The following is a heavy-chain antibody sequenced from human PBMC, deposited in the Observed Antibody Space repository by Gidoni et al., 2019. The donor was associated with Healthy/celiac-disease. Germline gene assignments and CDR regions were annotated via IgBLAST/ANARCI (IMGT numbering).Heavy chain of an antibody. Sequence: EVQLVESGGGLIQPGGSLRLSCAASGFTVSSNYMSWVRQAPGKGLEWVSVIYSGGSTYYADSVTGRFTISRDNSKNTLYLQMNSLRAEDTAVYYCARVIDDYQAGGLDYWGQGTLVTVSS. J-gene: IGHJ4*02. D-gene: IGHD2-2*01. CDR2: IYSGGST. CDR1: GFTVSSNY. V-gene: IGHV3-53*01. CDR3: ARVIDDYQAGGLDY.